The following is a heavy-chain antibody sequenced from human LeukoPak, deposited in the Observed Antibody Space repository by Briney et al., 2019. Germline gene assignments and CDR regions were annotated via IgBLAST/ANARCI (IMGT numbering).Heavy chain of an antibody. CDR3: AKDPPYSSSSIDAFDI. D-gene: IGHD6-6*01. V-gene: IGHV3-23*01. J-gene: IGHJ3*02. CDR2: ISGSGGST. CDR1: GFTFSSYA. Sequence: GGSLRLSCAASGFTFSSYAMSWVRQAPGKGLEWVSAISGSGGSTYYADSVKGRFTISRDNSKNTLYLQMNSLRAEDTAVYYCAKDPPYSSSSIDAFDIWGQGTMVTVSS.